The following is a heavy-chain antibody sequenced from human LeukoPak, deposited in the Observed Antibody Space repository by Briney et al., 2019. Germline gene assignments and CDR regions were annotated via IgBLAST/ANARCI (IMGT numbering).Heavy chain of an antibody. CDR1: GFTFSGYG. V-gene: IGHV3-33*01. Sequence: GGSLRLTCAASGFTFSGYGMHWVRQAPGKGLEWVAVIWYDGSNKYYADSVKGRFTISRDNSKNTLYLQMNSLRAEDTAVYYCARDRRWPHHYYYYGMDVWGQGTTVTVSS. J-gene: IGHJ6*02. CDR3: ARDRRWPHHYYYYGMDV. D-gene: IGHD6-13*01. CDR2: IWYDGSNK.